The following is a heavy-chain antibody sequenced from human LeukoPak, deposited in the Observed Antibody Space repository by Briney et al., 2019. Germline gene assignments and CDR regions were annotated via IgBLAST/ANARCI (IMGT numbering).Heavy chain of an antibody. CDR2: IYYSGST. CDR1: GGSISSYY. Sequence: SETLSLTCTVSGGSISSYYWSWIRQPPGKGLEWIGYIYYSGSTNYNPSLKSRVTMSVDTSKNQFSLKLSSVTAADTAVYYCASGIVGATYFDYWGQGTLVTVSS. CDR3: ASGIVGATYFDY. J-gene: IGHJ4*02. D-gene: IGHD1-26*01. V-gene: IGHV4-59*12.